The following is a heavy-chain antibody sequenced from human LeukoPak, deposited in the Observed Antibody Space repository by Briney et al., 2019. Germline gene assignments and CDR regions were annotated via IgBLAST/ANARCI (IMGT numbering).Heavy chain of an antibody. CDR2: INPSDGST. Sequence: ASVKVSCKASGYTFTSYYMHWVRQAPGQGLEWMGIINPSDGSTSYAQKFQGRVTMTRDTSTSTVYMELSSLRSEDTAVYYRARDSPRSGPSYYFDYWGQGTLVTVSS. J-gene: IGHJ4*02. D-gene: IGHD2-15*01. V-gene: IGHV1-46*01. CDR1: GYTFTSYY. CDR3: ARDSPRSGPSYYFDY.